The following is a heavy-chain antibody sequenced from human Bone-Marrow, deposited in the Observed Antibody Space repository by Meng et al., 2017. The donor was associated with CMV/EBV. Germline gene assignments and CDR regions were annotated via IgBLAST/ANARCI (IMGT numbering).Heavy chain of an antibody. CDR2: ISYDGSNK. D-gene: IGHD3-3*01. CDR3: ARGPTYYDFWSGEPIDY. Sequence: GGSLRLSCAASGFTFSSYAMHWVRQAPGKGLEWVAVISYDGSNKYYADSVKGRFTISRDNSKNTLYLQMNSLRAEDTAVYYCARGPTYYDFWSGEPIDYWGQGTLVTGSS. J-gene: IGHJ4*02. V-gene: IGHV3-30*04. CDR1: GFTFSSYA.